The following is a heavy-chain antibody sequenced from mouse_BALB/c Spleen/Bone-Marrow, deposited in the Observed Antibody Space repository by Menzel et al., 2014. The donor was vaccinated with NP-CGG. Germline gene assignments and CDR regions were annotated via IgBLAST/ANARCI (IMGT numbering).Heavy chain of an antibody. J-gene: IGHJ3*01. V-gene: IGHV5-9-2*01. CDR3: ARHAYYDQTEVSFVY. CDR2: ISGGGSYT. D-gene: IGHD2-4*01. CDR1: GFTFSNYG. Sequence: EVQLQESGGGLVKSGGSLKLSCAASGFTFSNYGMSWVRQTPEKRLEWVATISGGGSYTFYSDSVKGRFTISRDNAKNNLYLQLSSLGSEDTALYYCARHAYYDQTEVSFVYWGQGTLVTVSA.